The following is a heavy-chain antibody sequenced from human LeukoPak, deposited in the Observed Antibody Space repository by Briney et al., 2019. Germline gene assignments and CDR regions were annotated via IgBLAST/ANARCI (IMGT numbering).Heavy chain of an antibody. J-gene: IGHJ4*02. Sequence: GGSLRLSCAASGFIFRSYWMHWVRQAPGKGLVWVSRIDSDGITTDYADSVKGRFTISRDNDKKTMYLQMNSLRAEDTAVYYCVKDQFRIVGASDYWGQGTLVTVSS. D-gene: IGHD1-26*01. V-gene: IGHV3-74*01. CDR3: VKDQFRIVGASDY. CDR2: IDSDGITT. CDR1: GFIFRSYW.